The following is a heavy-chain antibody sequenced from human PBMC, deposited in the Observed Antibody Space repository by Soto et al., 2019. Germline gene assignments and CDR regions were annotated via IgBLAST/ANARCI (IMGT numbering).Heavy chain of an antibody. CDR2: ISGSGGST. Sequence: GGSLRLSCAASGFTFSSYAMSWVRQAPGKGLEWVSDISGSGGSTYYADSVKVRFTISRDNSNKTLYLQMNSLRAEDTAVYYCAKTTSTRPTGIDXWGQGTLVTVSX. CDR3: AKTTSTRPTGIDX. CDR1: GFTFSSYA. V-gene: IGHV3-23*01. J-gene: IGHJ4*02. D-gene: IGHD1-1*01.